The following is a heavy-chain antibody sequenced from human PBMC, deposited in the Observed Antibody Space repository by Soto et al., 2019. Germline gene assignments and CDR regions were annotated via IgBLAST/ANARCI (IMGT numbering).Heavy chain of an antibody. CDR3: ARDPGAEDY. J-gene: IGHJ4*02. Sequence: LRLSCTASGFTFSSYGMHWVRQAPGKGLEWVAVIWYDGSNKYYADSVKGRFTISRDNAKNSLYLQMNSLRAEDTAVYYCARDPGAEDYLGELTLVPVCS. D-gene: IGHD3-10*01. CDR2: IWYDGSNK. V-gene: IGHV3-33*01. CDR1: GFTFSSYG.